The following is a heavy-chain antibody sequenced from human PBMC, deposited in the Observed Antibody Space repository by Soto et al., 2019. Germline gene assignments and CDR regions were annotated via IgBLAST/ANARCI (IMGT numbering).Heavy chain of an antibody. CDR1: GGAVYADGYY. CDR2: IYYSGST. D-gene: IGHD2-15*01. J-gene: IGHJ4*02. CDR3: ARRSGGRCYNY. V-gene: IGHV4-39*01. Sequence: QLQLQESGPGLVKPLETLSLICTVSGGAVYADGYYWGWIRQPPGKGLEWIGNIYYSGSTYYNPSLKSRVTISIAPSKNPFSLKMNSVTAADTAVYYWARRSGGRCYNYWGQGTLVTVSS.